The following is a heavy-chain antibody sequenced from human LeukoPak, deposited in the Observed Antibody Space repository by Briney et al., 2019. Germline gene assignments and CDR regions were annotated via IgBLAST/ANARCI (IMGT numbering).Heavy chain of an antibody. CDR3: ARTTMVRGTYYMDV. Sequence: PSETLSLTCTVAGGSISSYYWSWIRQPPGKGLEWIGYIYYSGYTNYNPSLKSRVTISVDTSKNQFSLKLSSVTAADTAVYYCARTTMVRGTYYMDVWGKGTTVTISS. D-gene: IGHD3-10*01. CDR1: GGSISSYY. V-gene: IGHV4-59*12. CDR2: IYYSGYT. J-gene: IGHJ6*03.